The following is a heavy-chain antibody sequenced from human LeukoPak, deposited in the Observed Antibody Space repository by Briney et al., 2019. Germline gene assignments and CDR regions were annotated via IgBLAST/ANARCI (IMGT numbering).Heavy chain of an antibody. CDR1: GFTVSSKY. CDR3: ARLATSTGSYVDY. D-gene: IGHD1-26*01. CDR2: FHDGDGT. V-gene: IGHV3-53*01. Sequence: GGSLRLSCAASGFTVSSKYMSWVRQAPGKGLEWLSVFHDGDGTYYADSVKARFTISRDNSKNTLYLQMNSLRAEDTAVYYCARLATSTGSYVDYWGQGTLVTVSS. J-gene: IGHJ4*02.